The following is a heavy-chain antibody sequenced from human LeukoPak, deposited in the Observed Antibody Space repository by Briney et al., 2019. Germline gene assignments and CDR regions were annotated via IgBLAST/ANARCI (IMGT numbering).Heavy chain of an antibody. CDR3: ASSRSTPFDAFDI. D-gene: IGHD2-15*01. J-gene: IGHJ3*02. V-gene: IGHV3-33*01. CDR1: GFTFSSYG. CDR2: IWYDGSNK. Sequence: PGRSLRLSCAASGFTFSSYGMHWVRQAPGKGLEWVAVIWYDGSNKYYADSVKGRFTISRDNSKNTLYLQMNSLRAEDTAVYYCASSRSTPFDAFDIWGQGTMVTVSS.